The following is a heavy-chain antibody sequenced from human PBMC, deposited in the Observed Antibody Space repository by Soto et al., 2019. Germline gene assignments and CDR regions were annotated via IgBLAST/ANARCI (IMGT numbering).Heavy chain of an antibody. CDR1: GFTFSSYA. CDR3: ARDYLYSSSGSPHYYYYGMDV. CDR2: ISYDGSNK. D-gene: IGHD6-6*01. J-gene: IGHJ6*02. V-gene: IGHV3-30-3*01. Sequence: GGSLRLSCAASGFTFSSYAMHWVRQAPGKGLEWVAVISYDGSNKYYADSVKGRFTISRDNSKNTLYLQMNSLRAEDTAVYYCARDYLYSSSGSPHYYYYGMDVWGQGTTVTVSS.